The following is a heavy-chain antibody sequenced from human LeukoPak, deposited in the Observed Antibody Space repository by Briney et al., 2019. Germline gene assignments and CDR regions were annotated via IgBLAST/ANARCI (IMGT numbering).Heavy chain of an antibody. V-gene: IGHV4-4*07. CDR1: GGSISSYY. Sequence: PSETLSLTCTVSGGSISSYYWSWIRQPAGKGLEWIGRIYTSGSTNYNPSLKSRVTMSVDTSKNQFSLKLSSVTAADTAVYYCAREATIIVVVTPRDRYWYFDLWGRGTLVTVSS. D-gene: IGHD2-21*02. CDR2: IYTSGST. J-gene: IGHJ2*01. CDR3: AREATIIVVVTPRDRYWYFDL.